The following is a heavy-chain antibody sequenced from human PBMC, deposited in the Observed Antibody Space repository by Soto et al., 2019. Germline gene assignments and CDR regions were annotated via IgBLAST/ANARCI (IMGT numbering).Heavy chain of an antibody. CDR1: GYTFTSYY. CDR2: INPSGGST. CDR3: ARDSLSRGSSTIPRGGFDY. V-gene: IGHV1-46*03. D-gene: IGHD3-3*01. J-gene: IGHJ4*02. Sequence: ASVKVSCKASGYTFTSYYMHWVRQAPGQGLEWMGIINPSGGSTSYAQKFQGRVTMTRDTSTSTVYMELSSLRSEDTAVYYCARDSLSRGSSTIPRGGFDYWGQGTLVTVSS.